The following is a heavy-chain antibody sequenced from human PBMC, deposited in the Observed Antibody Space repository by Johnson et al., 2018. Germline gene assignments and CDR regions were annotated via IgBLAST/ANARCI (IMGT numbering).Heavy chain of an antibody. D-gene: IGHD1-1*01. J-gene: IGHJ6*03. CDR1: GGSISSSSYY. CDR3: AVQYYYYNYMDG. CDR2: IYYSGST. V-gene: IGHV4-39*07. Sequence: QVQLQESGPGLVKPSETLSLTCTVSGGSISSSSYYWGWIRQPPGKGLEWIGNIYYSGSTYYNPSLKSRVTISVDTSKNQFSLKLSSVTAADTAVYYCAVQYYYYNYMDGWGKGTTVTFS.